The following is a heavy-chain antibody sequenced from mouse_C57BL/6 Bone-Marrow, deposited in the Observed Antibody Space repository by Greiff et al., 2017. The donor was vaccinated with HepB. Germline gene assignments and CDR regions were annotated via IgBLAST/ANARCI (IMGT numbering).Heavy chain of an antibody. J-gene: IGHJ1*03. CDR1: GYTFTSYW. CDR3: ARIYYGSSYWYFDV. CDR2: IDPNSGGT. Sequence: QVQLQQPGAELVKPGASVKLSCKASGYTFTSYWMHWVKQRPGRGLEWIGRIDPNSGGTKYNEKFKSKATLTVDKPSITAYMQLSSLTSEDSAVYYCARIYYGSSYWYFDVWGTGTTVTVSS. D-gene: IGHD1-1*01. V-gene: IGHV1-72*01.